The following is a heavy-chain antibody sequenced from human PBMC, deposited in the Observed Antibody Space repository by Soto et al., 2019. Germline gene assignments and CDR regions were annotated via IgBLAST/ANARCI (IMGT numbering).Heavy chain of an antibody. J-gene: IGHJ4*02. CDR2: ISGSGGST. CDR1: GFTFSSYA. D-gene: IGHD5-12*01. CDR3: ATDKRDGYNYRCFDY. Sequence: PGGSLRLSCAASGFTFSSYAMSWVRQAPGKGLEWVSAISGSGGSTCYADSVKGRFTISRDNSKNTLYLQMNSLRAEDTAVYYCATDKRDGYNYRCFDYWGQGTLVTVSS. V-gene: IGHV3-23*01.